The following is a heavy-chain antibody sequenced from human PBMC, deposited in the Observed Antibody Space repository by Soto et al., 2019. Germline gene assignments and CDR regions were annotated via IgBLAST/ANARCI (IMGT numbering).Heavy chain of an antibody. J-gene: IGHJ4*02. CDR2: IIPIFGTA. CDR1: GGTFSSYA. Sequence: SVKVSCKXSGGTFSSYAISWVRQAPGQGLEWMGGIIPIFGTANYAQKFQGRVTITADESTSTAYMELSSLRSEDTAVYYCARRYYDSSGYYYFDYWGQGTLVTVSS. V-gene: IGHV1-69*13. D-gene: IGHD3-22*01. CDR3: ARRYYDSSGYYYFDY.